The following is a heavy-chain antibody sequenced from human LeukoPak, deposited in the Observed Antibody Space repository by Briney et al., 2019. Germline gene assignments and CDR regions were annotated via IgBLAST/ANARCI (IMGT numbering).Heavy chain of an antibody. Sequence: GGSLRLSCAASGFTFSSYWMHWVRQAPGKGLVWVSRINSNGGSTYYADSVKGRFTISRDNSKNTLYLQMNSLRAEDTAVYYCARDLIQLWLRGFIGYWGQGTLVTVSS. D-gene: IGHD5-18*01. CDR1: GFTFSSYW. CDR3: ARDLIQLWLRGFIGY. CDR2: INSNGGST. J-gene: IGHJ4*02. V-gene: IGHV3-74*01.